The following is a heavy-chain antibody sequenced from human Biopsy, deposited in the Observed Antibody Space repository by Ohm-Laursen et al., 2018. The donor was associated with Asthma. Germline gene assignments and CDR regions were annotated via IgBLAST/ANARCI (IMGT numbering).Heavy chain of an antibody. CDR3: ARCQVGYSSGWSLLLKKIYYSGMDV. J-gene: IGHJ6*02. CDR2: IMTVFGTT. Sequence: GSSVKVSCKAPGGTFSNFAISWVRQAPGQGLEWLGGIMTVFGTTNSAPTFQGRVTITADESTSTAYMEGTSLRSEDTAIYYCARCQVGYSSGWSLLLKKIYYSGMDVWGQGTAVTVSS. CDR1: GGTFSNFA. V-gene: IGHV1-69*01. D-gene: IGHD6-19*01.